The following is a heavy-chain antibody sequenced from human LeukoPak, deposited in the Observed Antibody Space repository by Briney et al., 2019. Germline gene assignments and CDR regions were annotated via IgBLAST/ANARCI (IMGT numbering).Heavy chain of an antibody. CDR3: ARAGYSSGWYGVNNWFDP. CDR1: GGSISSYY. Sequence: SETLSLTCTVSGGSISSYYWSWIRQPPGMGPEWIGYIYYSGSTNYNPSLKSRVTISVDTSKNQFSLKLSSVTAADTAVYYCARAGYSSGWYGVNNWFDPWGQGTLVTVSS. J-gene: IGHJ5*02. CDR2: IYYSGST. D-gene: IGHD6-19*01. V-gene: IGHV4-59*01.